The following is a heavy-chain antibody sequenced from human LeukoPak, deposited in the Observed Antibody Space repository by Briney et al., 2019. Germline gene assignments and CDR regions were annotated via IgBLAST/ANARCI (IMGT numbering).Heavy chain of an antibody. Sequence: GGSLRLSCAASGFTFSNYAMSWVRQAPGKGLEWVSLISASGGSTYYADSEKGRFTISRDNPKNTLYLQMNSLRADDTAVYYCAKGMWDYAYDYWGQGTRVTVSS. CDR1: GFTFSNYA. D-gene: IGHD4-17*01. V-gene: IGHV3-23*01. CDR3: AKGMWDYAYDY. J-gene: IGHJ4*02. CDR2: ISASGGST.